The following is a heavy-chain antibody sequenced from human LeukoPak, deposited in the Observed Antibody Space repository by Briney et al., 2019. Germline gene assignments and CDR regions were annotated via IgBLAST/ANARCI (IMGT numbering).Heavy chain of an antibody. CDR1: GGTFSSYA. J-gene: IGHJ4*02. CDR3: AATSGHDYGGNAFDY. Sequence: ASVTVSFKASGGTFSSYAISWVRQAPGQGLEWMGRIIPILGIANYAQKFQGRVTITADKSTSTAYMELSSLRSEDTAVYYCAATSGHDYGGNAFDYWGQGTLVTVSS. D-gene: IGHD4-23*01. CDR2: IIPILGIA. V-gene: IGHV1-69*04.